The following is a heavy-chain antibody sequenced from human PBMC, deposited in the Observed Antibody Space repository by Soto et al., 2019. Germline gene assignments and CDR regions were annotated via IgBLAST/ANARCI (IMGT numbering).Heavy chain of an antibody. V-gene: IGHV3-21*01. CDR1: GFTFSSYW. CDR3: ARDKTETFDY. CDR2: ISSSSSYI. J-gene: IGHJ4*02. Sequence: PGGSLRLSCAASGFTFSSYWMHWVRQAPGKGLVWVSSISSSSSYIYYADSVKGRFTISRDNAKNSLYLQMNSLRAEDTAVYYCARDKTETFDYWGQGTLVTVSS.